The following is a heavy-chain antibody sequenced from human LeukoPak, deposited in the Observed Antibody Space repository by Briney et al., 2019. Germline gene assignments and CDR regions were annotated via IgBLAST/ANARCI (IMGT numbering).Heavy chain of an antibody. J-gene: IGHJ4*02. CDR2: IRSKPNNYAT. V-gene: IGHV3-73*01. Sequence: PGGSLRLSCAASGFTFSGSAIHWVRQASGKGLEWVGRIRSKPNNYATVYAASVKGRFTISRDDSKNTAYLQMNSLKTEDTAVYYCAKHLGGNYFDRPFDYWGQGTLVTVSS. CDR3: AKHLGGNYFDRPFDY. CDR1: GFTFSGSA. D-gene: IGHD3-22*01.